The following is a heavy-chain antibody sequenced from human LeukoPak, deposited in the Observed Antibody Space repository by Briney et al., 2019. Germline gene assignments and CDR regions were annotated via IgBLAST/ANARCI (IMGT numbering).Heavy chain of an antibody. CDR3: ASEGYSSSWTHTFDY. CDR1: GGSVSSGSYY. D-gene: IGHD6-13*01. CDR2: IYYSGST. V-gene: IGHV4-61*01. Sequence: SETLSLTCTVSGGSVSSGSYYWSWIRQPPGKGLEWIGYIYYSGSTNYNPSLKSRVTISVDTSKNQFSLKLSSVTAADTAVYYCASEGYSSSWTHTFDYWGRGTLVTVSS. J-gene: IGHJ4*02.